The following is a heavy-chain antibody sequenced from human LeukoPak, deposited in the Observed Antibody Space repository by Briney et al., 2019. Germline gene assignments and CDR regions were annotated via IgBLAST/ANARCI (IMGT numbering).Heavy chain of an antibody. D-gene: IGHD1-26*01. CDR1: GYTFNNYY. Sequence: ASVKVSCKASGYTFNNYYIHWVRQAPGQGLEWMGTINPTNSKTNYAQEFQGRVTMTSDMSTGTVYMEVSSLRSEDTAIYYCARRHPTLQGGTYYYYYYYMDVWGKGTTVTVSS. CDR2: INPTNSKT. CDR3: ARRHPTLQGGTYYYYYYYMDV. J-gene: IGHJ6*03. V-gene: IGHV1-46*02.